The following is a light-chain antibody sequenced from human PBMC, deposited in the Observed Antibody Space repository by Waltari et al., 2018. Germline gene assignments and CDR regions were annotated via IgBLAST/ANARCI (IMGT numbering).Light chain of an antibody. Sequence: QSVLTQPPSASGTPGQRVTIPCSGRSSNIGSNTVNWYQQPPGTAPKLLIYRNNQRPSGVPDRFSGSKSGTSASLAISGLQSEDEADYYCAAWDDSLNGWVFGGGTKLTVL. V-gene: IGLV1-44*01. J-gene: IGLJ3*02. CDR3: AAWDDSLNGWV. CDR1: SSNIGSNT. CDR2: RNN.